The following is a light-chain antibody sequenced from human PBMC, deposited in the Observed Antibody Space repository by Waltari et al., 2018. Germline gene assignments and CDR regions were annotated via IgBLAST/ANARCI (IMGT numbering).Light chain of an antibody. V-gene: IGKV3-20*01. CDR2: DAS. J-gene: IGKJ1*01. CDR3: QRYGTSPPTWT. CDR1: QSVSTTF. Sequence: EIVLTQSPDTLSLSPGERATLSSRASQSVSTTFLAWYQQKPGQAPRLLIYDASSRAPGTPDRFSGSGSGPDFTLTIDTLEPEDFAVYYCQRYGTSPPTWTFGQGTKVEIK.